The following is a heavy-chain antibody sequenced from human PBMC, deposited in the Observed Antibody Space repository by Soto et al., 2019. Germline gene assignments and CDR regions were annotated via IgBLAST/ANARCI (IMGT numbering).Heavy chain of an antibody. J-gene: IGHJ5*02. V-gene: IGHV3-23*01. CDR1: GFTFNSYA. CDR3: AKDRQVTLWFGEGYNWFDP. Sequence: QPGGSLRLSCAASGFTFNSYAMSWVRQAPGKGLEWVSAISGSGGSTNYADSVKGRFTISRDNSKNTLYLQMNSLRAEDTAVYYCAKDRQVTLWFGEGYNWFDPWGQGTLVTVSS. D-gene: IGHD3-10*01. CDR2: ISGSGGST.